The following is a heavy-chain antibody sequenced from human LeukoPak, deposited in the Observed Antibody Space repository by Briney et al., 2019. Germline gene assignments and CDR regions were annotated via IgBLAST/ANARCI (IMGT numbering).Heavy chain of an antibody. J-gene: IGHJ4*02. Sequence: GGSLRLSCAASEFIFCAYWMTWVRQARGKGLEWVANINQAGSEKYYMDSVKGRFTISRDNAKKSLFLQMNSLTAEDTGLYYCVRSLERFGTRDYWGQGTLVTVSS. CDR3: VRSLERFGTRDY. D-gene: IGHD3-10*01. CDR2: INQAGSEK. V-gene: IGHV3-7*01. CDR1: EFIFCAYW.